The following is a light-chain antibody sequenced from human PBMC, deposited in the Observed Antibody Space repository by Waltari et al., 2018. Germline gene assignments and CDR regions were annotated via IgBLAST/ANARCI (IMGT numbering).Light chain of an antibody. Sequence: DIQVTQSPSSLSAAVGARVTNTCRASQIIRTFLNWYQQKPGKAPKLLIYDASKLETAVPSRFSGSGSGTDFALAISSLQPEDFATYYCQQSYTAPRTFGQGTKVEVK. V-gene: IGKV1-39*01. CDR3: QQSYTAPRT. J-gene: IGKJ1*01. CDR1: QIIRTF. CDR2: DAS.